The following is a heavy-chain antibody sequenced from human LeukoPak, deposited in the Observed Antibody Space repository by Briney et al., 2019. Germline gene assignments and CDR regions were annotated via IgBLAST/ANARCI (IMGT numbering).Heavy chain of an antibody. CDR2: IYYSGST. D-gene: IGHD1-1*01. Sequence: PSEALSLTCTVSGGSISSYYWSWIRQPPGKGLEWIGYIYYSGSTNYNPSLKSRVTISVDTSKNQFSLKLSSVTAADTAVYYCARGLNWNGNDYWGQGTLVTVSS. V-gene: IGHV4-59*01. J-gene: IGHJ4*02. CDR1: GGSISSYY. CDR3: ARGLNWNGNDY.